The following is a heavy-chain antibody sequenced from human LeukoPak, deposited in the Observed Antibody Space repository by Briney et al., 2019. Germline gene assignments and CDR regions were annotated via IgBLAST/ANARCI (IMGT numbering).Heavy chain of an antibody. CDR1: GFTISSSY. Sequence: GGSLRLSCAASGFTISSSYMSWVRQAPGKGLEWVSVIYSGGTTNYADSVKGRFTITRENSKNTLYLQMMGLRVEDTAIYYCAKLNLGEMAYFDSWGQGILVTVSS. CDR2: IYSGGTT. CDR3: AKLNLGEMAYFDS. D-gene: IGHD1-1*01. V-gene: IGHV3-53*01. J-gene: IGHJ4*02.